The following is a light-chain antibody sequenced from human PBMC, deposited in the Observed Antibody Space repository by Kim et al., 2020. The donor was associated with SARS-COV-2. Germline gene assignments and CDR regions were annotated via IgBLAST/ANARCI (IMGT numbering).Light chain of an antibody. CDR3: QQFNDYPVT. Sequence: GDRVTITCRASQGISSALAWYQQKPGKAPNLLIYDASNLKSGVPSRFSGSGSGTDFTLTISSLQPDDFATYYCQQFNDYPVTFGGGTKVDI. J-gene: IGKJ4*01. V-gene: IGKV1D-13*01. CDR2: DAS. CDR1: QGISSA.